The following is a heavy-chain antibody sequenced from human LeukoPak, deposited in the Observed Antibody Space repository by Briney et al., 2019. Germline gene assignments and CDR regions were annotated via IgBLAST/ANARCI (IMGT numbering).Heavy chain of an antibody. CDR2: ISYDGSNK. J-gene: IGHJ6*04. D-gene: IGHD6-19*01. Sequence: PGRSLRLSCAASGFTFSSYARHWVRQAPGKGLEWVAVISYDGSNKYYADSVKGRFTISRDNSKNTLYLQMNSLRAEDTAVYYCARDYLPLGYSSGWIYYYYGMDVWGKGNTVTVSS. CDR1: GFTFSSYA. CDR3: ARDYLPLGYSSGWIYYYYGMDV. V-gene: IGHV3-30*04.